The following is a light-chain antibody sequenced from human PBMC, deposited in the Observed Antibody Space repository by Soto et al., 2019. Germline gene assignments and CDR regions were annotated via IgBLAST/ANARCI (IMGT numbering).Light chain of an antibody. CDR3: QQYNSYGT. Sequence: DIQITQSPSTLSASVGDRVTITCRASQSISSWLAWYQQKPGKAPKLLIYDAPSLESGVPSRFSGSGSGTEFTLTISSLQPDDFATYYCQQYNSYGTFGQGTKVDI. V-gene: IGKV1-5*01. CDR2: DAP. CDR1: QSISSW. J-gene: IGKJ1*01.